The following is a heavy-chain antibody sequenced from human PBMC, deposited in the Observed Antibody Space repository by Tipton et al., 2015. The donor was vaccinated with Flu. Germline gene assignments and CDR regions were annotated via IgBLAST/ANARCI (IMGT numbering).Heavy chain of an antibody. CDR2: IYYSGST. V-gene: IGHV4-59*01. Sequence: GLVKPSETLSLTCTVSGGSISSYYWSWIRQPPGKGLEWIGYIYYSGSTNYNPSLKSRVTISVDTSKNQFSLKLSSVTAADTAVYYCARDRSGSEDYWGQGTLVTVSS. CDR1: GGSISSYY. CDR3: ARDRSGSEDY. J-gene: IGHJ4*01. D-gene: IGHD6-25*01.